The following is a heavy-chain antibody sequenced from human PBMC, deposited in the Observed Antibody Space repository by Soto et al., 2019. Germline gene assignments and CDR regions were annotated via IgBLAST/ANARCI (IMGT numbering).Heavy chain of an antibody. CDR1: GFSLSTSGMR. CDR2: IDWDDDK. J-gene: IGHJ5*02. V-gene: IGHV2-70*04. CDR3: AREALGDVGYHNWFDP. Sequence: SGPTLVNPTQTLTLTCTFSGFSLSTSGMRVSWIRQPPGKALEWLARIDWDDDKFYSASLKTRLTISKDTSKTQVVLTMTNMDPVDTATYYCAREALGDVGYHNWFDPWGQGTLVTVSS. D-gene: IGHD3-16*01.